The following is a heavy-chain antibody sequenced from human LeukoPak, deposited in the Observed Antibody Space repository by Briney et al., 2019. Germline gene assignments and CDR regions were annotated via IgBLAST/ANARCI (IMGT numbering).Heavy chain of an antibody. CDR1: GFTFSTYA. V-gene: IGHV3-23*01. CDR3: AKCRGGKFATYHFDH. CDR2: IGGSGRST. Sequence: GSLRLSCAASGFTFSTYAMGWVRQTPGRGLEWVSNIGGSGRSTYYADFVKGRFAISRDNSENTIYLQLNSLRVDDTAVYYCAKCRGGKFATYHFDHWGQGALVTVSS. D-gene: IGHD3-16*01. J-gene: IGHJ4*02.